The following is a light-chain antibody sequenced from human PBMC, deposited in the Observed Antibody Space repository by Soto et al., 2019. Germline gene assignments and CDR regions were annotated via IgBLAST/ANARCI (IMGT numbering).Light chain of an antibody. CDR2: GAS. CDR3: QHYNDWPPAFT. V-gene: IGKV3-15*01. CDR1: QSLSRN. J-gene: IGKJ3*01. Sequence: EILMTQSPATLSVSPGERATLSCRASQSLSRNLAWYQQKPGQAPRLLIYGASTRASGVPARFSGSGSGTDLTLTISSLQSEDSALYYCQHYNDWPPAFTFGPGTKVDL.